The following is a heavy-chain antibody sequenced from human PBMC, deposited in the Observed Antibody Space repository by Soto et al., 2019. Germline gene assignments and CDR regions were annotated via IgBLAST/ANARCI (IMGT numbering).Heavy chain of an antibody. D-gene: IGHD3-16*01. J-gene: IGHJ4*02. CDR2: IGSSAGHI. V-gene: IGHV3-11*01. Sequence: GWSLRLSCASSVFTFIDYYMTWIRQAPGQGLEWVSYIGSSAGHIYYADSVRGRFTISRDNAKNSLFLQMNSLRAEDTAVYYCARDRLATNYYFDYWGQGTLVTVSS. CDR1: VFTFIDYY. CDR3: ARDRLATNYYFDY.